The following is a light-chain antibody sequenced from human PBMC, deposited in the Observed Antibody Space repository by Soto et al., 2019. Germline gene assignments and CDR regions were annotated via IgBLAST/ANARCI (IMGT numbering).Light chain of an antibody. CDR2: DTN. J-gene: IGLJ2*01. CDR3: GTWDSRLSGVL. V-gene: IGLV1-51*01. CDR1: NSNVGRNY. Sequence: QSVLTQPASVSAAPGQTVTVSCSGNNSNVGRNYVSWYQQFPGTAPRLLIYDTNNRPSGIPGRFSGTKSGTSATLGITGLQNGDDAIYYCGTWDSRLSGVLFGGGTKLTVL.